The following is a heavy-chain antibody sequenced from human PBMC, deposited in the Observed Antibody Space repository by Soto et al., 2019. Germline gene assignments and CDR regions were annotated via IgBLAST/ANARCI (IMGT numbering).Heavy chain of an antibody. D-gene: IGHD1-26*01. CDR3: GRDGAGMGATFDY. CDR1: GGTFSSYA. V-gene: IGHV1-69*12. J-gene: IGHJ4*02. Sequence: QVQLVQSGAVVKKPGSSVKVSCKASGGTFSSYAMNWVRQAPGPGLEWMGGIIPMFGTTTYAQKFQGRVTITADESTSTVYMELTVLTSDDKAVYYCGRDGAGMGATFDYWGQGTLVTVSS. CDR2: IIPMFGTT.